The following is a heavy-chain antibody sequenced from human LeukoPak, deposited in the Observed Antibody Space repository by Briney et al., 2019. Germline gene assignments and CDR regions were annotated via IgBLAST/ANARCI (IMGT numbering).Heavy chain of an antibody. V-gene: IGHV3-11*01. CDR1: GFTFRNYY. D-gene: IGHD5-24*01. J-gene: IGHJ4*02. CDR2: ISSNGNTI. Sequence: GGSLRFSCAASGFTFRNYYMIWIRQATGNGLEWLSYISSNGNTIYYADSVRGRFTVSRDNVKNSLFVEMNSLRAEDTAVYYCARDGYNYFDFWGQGTLVTVSS. CDR3: ARDGYNYFDF.